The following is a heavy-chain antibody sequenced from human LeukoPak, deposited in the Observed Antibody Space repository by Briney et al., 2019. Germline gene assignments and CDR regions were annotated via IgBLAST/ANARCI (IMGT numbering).Heavy chain of an antibody. CDR1: GFTFSSYW. Sequence: GGSLRLSCAASGFTFSSYWMHWVRQAPGKGLVWVSRINSDGSSTSYADSVKGRFTISRDNAKNSLYLQMNSLRAEDTAVYYCARDRGYADAFDIWGQGTMVTVSS. J-gene: IGHJ3*02. CDR3: ARDRGYADAFDI. V-gene: IGHV3-74*01. CDR2: INSDGSST. D-gene: IGHD5-12*01.